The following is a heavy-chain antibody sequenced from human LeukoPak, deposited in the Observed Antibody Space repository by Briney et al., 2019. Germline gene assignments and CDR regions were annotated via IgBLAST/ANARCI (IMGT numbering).Heavy chain of an antibody. CDR3: ARAPREVPAANWFDY. CDR1: GGSISSGDYY. D-gene: IGHD2-2*01. J-gene: IGHJ4*02. Sequence: SETLSLTCTVSGGSISSGDYYWRWLRQPPGKGLEWIGYIYYSGSTYYNPSLKSRVTISVDTSKNQFSLKLSSVTAADTAVYYCARAPREVPAANWFDYWGQGTLVTVSS. CDR2: IYYSGST. V-gene: IGHV4-30-4*08.